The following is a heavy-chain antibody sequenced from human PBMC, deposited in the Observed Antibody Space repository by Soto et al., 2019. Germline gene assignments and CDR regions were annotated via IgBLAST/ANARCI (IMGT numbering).Heavy chain of an antibody. Sequence: ASETLSLTCAVSGGSISSGGYSWSWIRQPPGKGLEWIGYIYHSGSTYYNPSLKSRVTISVDRSKNQFSLKLSSVTAADTAVYYCARLGAYYPSLDPRGPGTLVTVSS. D-gene: IGHD2-21*01. CDR2: IYHSGST. CDR3: ARLGAYYPSLDP. J-gene: IGHJ5*02. V-gene: IGHV4-30-2*01. CDR1: GGSISSGGYS.